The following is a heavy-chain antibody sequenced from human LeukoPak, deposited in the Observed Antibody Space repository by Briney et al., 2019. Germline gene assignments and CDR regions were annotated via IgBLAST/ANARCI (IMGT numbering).Heavy chain of an antibody. CDR1: GGSINDFY. J-gene: IGHJ4*02. CDR3: ARGSSWGYYFDY. D-gene: IGHD3-16*01. V-gene: IGHV4-59*01. CDR2: IYYSGST. Sequence: SETLSLTCTVSGGSINDFYWTWIRQPPGKGLEWIGYIYYSGSTNYNPSLKSRVTISVDTSKNQFSLKLSSMTAADTAVYYCARGSSWGYYFDYWGQGTLVTVSS.